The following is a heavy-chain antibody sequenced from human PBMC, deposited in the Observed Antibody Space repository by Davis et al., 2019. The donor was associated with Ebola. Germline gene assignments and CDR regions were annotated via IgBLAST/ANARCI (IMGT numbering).Heavy chain of an antibody. J-gene: IGHJ6*02. CDR3: ARVKCSGGSCQRYYYYGMDV. V-gene: IGHV1-2*04. D-gene: IGHD2-15*01. Sequence: AASVKVSCKASGYTFTGYYMHWVRQAPGQGLEWMGWINPNSGGTNYAQKFQGWVTMTRDTSISTAYMELSRLRSDDTAVYYCARVKCSGGSCQRYYYYGMDVWGQGTTVTVSS. CDR2: INPNSGGT. CDR1: GYTFTGYY.